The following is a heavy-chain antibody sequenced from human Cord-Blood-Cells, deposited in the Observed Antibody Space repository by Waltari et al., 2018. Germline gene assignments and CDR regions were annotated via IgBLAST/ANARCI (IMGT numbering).Heavy chain of an antibody. Sequence: QVQLVQSGAEVKKPGSSVKVSCKASGGTFSSYAISWVRQAPGQGLEWMGGIIPIFGTANYAQKFQGRVTITADESTSTAYMELSNLRSEDTAVYYCAREAMWEPRHFFFDYWGQGTLVTVSS. J-gene: IGHJ4*02. V-gene: IGHV1-69*01. D-gene: IGHD1-26*01. CDR3: AREAMWEPRHFFFDY. CDR1: GGTFSSYA. CDR2: IIPIFGTA.